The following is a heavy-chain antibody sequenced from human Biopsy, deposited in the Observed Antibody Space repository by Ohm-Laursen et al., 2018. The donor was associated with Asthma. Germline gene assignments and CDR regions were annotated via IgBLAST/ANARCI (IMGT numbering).Heavy chain of an antibody. D-gene: IGHD3-10*01. V-gene: IGHV3-21*01. J-gene: IGHJ4*02. CDR2: ISSLSRYI. CDR1: GFDLRDYT. CDR3: SRDFTIGSGSPFHF. Sequence: SLRLSCAAFGFDLRDYTMNWVRQAPGKGLEWVASISSLSRYIYHATSLRGRFTISRDNAKRSLYLQMDSLRGDDTAVYYCSRDFTIGSGSPFHFWGRGTLVTVSS.